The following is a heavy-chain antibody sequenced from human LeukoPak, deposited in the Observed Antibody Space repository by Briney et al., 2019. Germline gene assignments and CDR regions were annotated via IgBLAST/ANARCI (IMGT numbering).Heavy chain of an antibody. CDR2: IKQDGSEK. CDR1: GFIFSHNW. V-gene: IGHV3-7*05. CDR3: GRDDYTATSN. D-gene: IGHD5-18*01. J-gene: IGHJ4*02. Sequence: AGGSLRLSCVASGFIFSHNWMSWVRQAPGKGLEWVANIKQDGSEKYYVDSVKGRFTISRDNAKNSLYLQMNSLRAEDTAVYYCGRDDYTATSNWGQGTLVTVSS.